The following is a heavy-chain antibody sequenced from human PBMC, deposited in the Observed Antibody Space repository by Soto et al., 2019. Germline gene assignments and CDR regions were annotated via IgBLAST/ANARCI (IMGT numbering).Heavy chain of an antibody. V-gene: IGHV1-8*01. CDR1: GYTFTSYD. CDR3: ARGIAARRSWFDP. J-gene: IGHJ5*02. D-gene: IGHD6-6*01. CDR2: MNPNSGNT. Sequence: EASVKVSCKASGYTFTSYDINWVRQATGQGLEWMGWMNPNSGNTGYAQKFQGRVTMTRNTSISTAYMELSSLRSDDTAVYYCARGIAARRSWFDPWGQGTLVTVSS.